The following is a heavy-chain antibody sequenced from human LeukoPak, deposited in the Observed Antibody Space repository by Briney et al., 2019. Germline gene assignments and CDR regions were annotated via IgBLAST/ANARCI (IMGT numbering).Heavy chain of an antibody. Sequence: PGGSLRLSCAASGFTFSSYGMHWVRQAPGKGLEWVAIISYDGSNKYYADSVKGRFTISRGNSKNTLYLQMNSLRAEDTAVYYCASGYYGSGSEAPNDYWGQGTLVTVSS. CDR2: ISYDGSNK. D-gene: IGHD3-10*01. CDR3: ASGYYGSGSEAPNDY. V-gene: IGHV3-30*03. CDR1: GFTFSSYG. J-gene: IGHJ4*02.